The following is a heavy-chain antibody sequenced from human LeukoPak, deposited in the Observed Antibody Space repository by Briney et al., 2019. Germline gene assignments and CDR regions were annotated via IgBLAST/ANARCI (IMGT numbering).Heavy chain of an antibody. J-gene: IGHJ4*02. D-gene: IGHD2-2*01. CDR2: ISAYNGNT. CDR3: ARDHIVVVPAAAFDY. V-gene: IGHV1-18*01. Sequence: GASVKVSCKASGDTFTSYGISWVRQAPGQGLEWMGWISAYNGNTNYAQKLQGRVTMTTDTSTSTAYMELRSLRSDDTAVYYCARDHIVVVPAAAFDYWGQGTLVTVSS. CDR1: GDTFTSYG.